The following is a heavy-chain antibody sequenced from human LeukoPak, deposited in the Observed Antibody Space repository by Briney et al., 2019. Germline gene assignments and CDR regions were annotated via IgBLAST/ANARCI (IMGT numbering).Heavy chain of an antibody. CDR2: ISSSSSYI. CDR3: ARELATVTTRWYFDY. CDR1: GFTFSSYS. V-gene: IGHV3-21*01. J-gene: IGHJ4*02. Sequence: GGSLRLSCAASGFTFSSYSMNWVRQAPGKGLEWVSSISSSSSYIYYADSVKGRFTISRDNAKNSLYLQMNSLRAEDTAVYYCARELATVTTRWYFDYWGQGTLVTVSS. D-gene: IGHD4-17*01.